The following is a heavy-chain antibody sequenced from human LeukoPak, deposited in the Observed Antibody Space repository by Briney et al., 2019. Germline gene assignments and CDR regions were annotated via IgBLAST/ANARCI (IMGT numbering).Heavy chain of an antibody. V-gene: IGHV4-38-2*02. CDR2: IYHSGST. Sequence: PSETLSLTCTVSGYSISSGYYWGWIRQPPGKGLEWIGSIYHSGSTYYNPSLKSRVTISVDTSKNQFSLKLSSVTAADTAVYYCARVPSSGSVSFDPWGQGTLVTVSS. D-gene: IGHD3-10*01. CDR3: ARVPSSGSVSFDP. CDR1: GYSISSGYY. J-gene: IGHJ5*02.